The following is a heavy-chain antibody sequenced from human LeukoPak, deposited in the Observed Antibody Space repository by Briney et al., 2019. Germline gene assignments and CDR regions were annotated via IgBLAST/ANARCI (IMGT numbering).Heavy chain of an antibody. CDR2: VYHSGST. J-gene: IGHJ4*02. D-gene: IGHD6-6*01. CDR1: GYPISRGYY. CDR3: ARDWYSSSSAGQIFDY. V-gene: IGHV4-38-2*02. Sequence: PSETLSLTCTVSGYPISRGYYWGWIRQPPGKGLEWIGSVYHSGSTYQNPSLKSRVTISLDTSKNQFSLKLSSVTAADTAVYYCARDWYSSSSAGQIFDYWGQGTLVTVSS.